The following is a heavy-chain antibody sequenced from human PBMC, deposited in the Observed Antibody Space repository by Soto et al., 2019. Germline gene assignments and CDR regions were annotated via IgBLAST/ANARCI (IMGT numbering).Heavy chain of an antibody. CDR1: GFTFSSYA. J-gene: IGHJ6*02. D-gene: IGHD3-22*01. CDR3: AREALGSYYDSSGYYSEPSYYYGMDV. V-gene: IGHV3-30-3*01. CDR2: ISYDGSNK. Sequence: QVQLVESGGGVVQPGRSLRLSCAASGFTFSSYAMHWVRQAPGKGLEWVAVISYDGSNKYYADSVKGRFTISRDNSKNTLYLQMNSLRAEDTAVYYCAREALGSYYDSSGYYSEPSYYYGMDVWGQGTTVTVSS.